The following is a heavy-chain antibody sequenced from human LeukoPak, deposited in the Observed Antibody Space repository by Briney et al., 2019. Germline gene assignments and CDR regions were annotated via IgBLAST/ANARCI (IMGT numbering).Heavy chain of an antibody. CDR1: GYTFTAYY. D-gene: IGHD1-26*01. Sequence: GASMKVSCKASGYTFTAYYMHWVRQAPGQGLEWMGWINLNNGGTNYAQKFQGWVTMTRDTSISTAYMELSRLRSDDTAVYYCAKGSYGSYFVDWGQGTLVTVSS. V-gene: IGHV1-2*04. CDR2: INLNNGGT. J-gene: IGHJ4*02. CDR3: AKGSYGSYFVD.